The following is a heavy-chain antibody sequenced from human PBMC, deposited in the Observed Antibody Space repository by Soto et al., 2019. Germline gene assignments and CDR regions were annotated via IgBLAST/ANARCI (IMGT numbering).Heavy chain of an antibody. CDR3: AQDADYYDSSDYYDDAEYFLQ. D-gene: IGHD3-22*01. V-gene: IGHV3-30*18. CDR2: ISYEGSNK. Sequence: QVQLMESGVGVVQPGRSLRLSCAASGFTFSSYGMHWVRQAPGKGLEWVALISYEGSNKYYADSVKVRFTISRDNSKNTLYLQMNSLKPEDTAVYYCAQDADYYDSSDYYDDAEYFLQVGQGTRVTVSS. CDR1: GFTFSSYG. J-gene: IGHJ1*01.